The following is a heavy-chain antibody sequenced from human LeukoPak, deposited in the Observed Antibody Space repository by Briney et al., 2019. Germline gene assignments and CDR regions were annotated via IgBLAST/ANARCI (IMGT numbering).Heavy chain of an antibody. CDR2: IIPILGIA. Sequence: SVKVSCKASGGTFSSYAVSWVRQAPGQGLEWMGRIIPILGIAIYAQKFQGRVTITADKSTSTAYMELSSLRSEDTAVYYCARDLAYYYDSSGYYAFDIWGQGTMVTVSS. D-gene: IGHD3-22*01. CDR3: ARDLAYYYDSSGYYAFDI. CDR1: GGTFSSYA. J-gene: IGHJ3*02. V-gene: IGHV1-69*04.